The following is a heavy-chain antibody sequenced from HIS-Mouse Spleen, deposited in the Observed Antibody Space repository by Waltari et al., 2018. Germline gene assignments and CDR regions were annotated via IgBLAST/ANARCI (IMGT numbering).Heavy chain of an antibody. CDR2: IYYSWSH. CDR1: GGSISSSSYY. Sequence: QLQLQESGPGLVKPSETLSLTCTVSGGSISSSSYYWCWIRQPPGKGLKEIGSIYYSWSHYYTPSLKGRVTISVDTSKNQFSLKLSSVTAADTAVYYCAREIPYSSSWYDWYFDLWGRGTLVTVSS. J-gene: IGHJ2*01. CDR3: AREIPYSSSWYDWYFDL. D-gene: IGHD6-13*01. V-gene: IGHV4-39*07.